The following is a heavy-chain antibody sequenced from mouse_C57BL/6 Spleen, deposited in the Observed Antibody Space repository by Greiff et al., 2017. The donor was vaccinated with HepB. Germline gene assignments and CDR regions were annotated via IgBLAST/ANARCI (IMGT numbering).Heavy chain of an antibody. Sequence: VQLPQSGAELAKPGASVKLSCKASGYTFTRYWMHWVKQRPGQGLEWIGYINPSSGYTKYNQKFKDKATLTADKSASTAYMQLSSLAYEDSAVYYCERYGNHGGYFDVWGTGTTVTVSS. CDR1: GYTFTRYW. CDR3: ERYGNHGGYFDV. D-gene: IGHD1-1*01. J-gene: IGHJ1*03. V-gene: IGHV1-7*01. CDR2: INPSSGYT.